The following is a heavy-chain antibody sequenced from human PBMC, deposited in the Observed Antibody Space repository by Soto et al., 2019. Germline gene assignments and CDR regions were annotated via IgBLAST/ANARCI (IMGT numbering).Heavy chain of an antibody. V-gene: IGHV3-21*01. D-gene: IGHD3-16*01. CDR1: GLTLSGFT. CDR3: ARDWGHTLDY. J-gene: IGHJ4*02. Sequence: EVQLVESGGGLVQPGGSLKLPCPAFGLTLSGFTRNWVRQAPGKGLEWVSSISSTSSYIYYADSVQGRFTISRDNAKNSLYLQMNSLRAEETAVYYCARDWGHTLDYWGQGTLVIVSS. CDR2: ISSTSSYI.